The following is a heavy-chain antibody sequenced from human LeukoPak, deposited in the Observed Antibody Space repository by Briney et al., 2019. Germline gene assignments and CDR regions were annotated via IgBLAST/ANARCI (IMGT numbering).Heavy chain of an antibody. D-gene: IGHD1-26*01. CDR3: AREIGGGLHYFHS. V-gene: IGHV3-53*01. Sequence: GGSLRLSCVGSGFTVSSSFMSWVRQAPGKGLEWVSNLYNDAFDSATHYADSVKGRFTISRDNSQNTLYLQMSTLRAGDTAMYYCAREIGGGLHYFHSWGQGTPVTVSS. J-gene: IGHJ4*02. CDR2: LYNDAFDSAT. CDR1: GFTVSSSF.